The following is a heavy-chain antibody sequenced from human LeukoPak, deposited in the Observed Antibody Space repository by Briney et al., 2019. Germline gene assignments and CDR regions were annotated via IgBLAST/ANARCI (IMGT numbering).Heavy chain of an antibody. J-gene: IGHJ6*03. CDR2: ISTDGSST. CDR3: ARDFLEGSSWYRVLYYYYMDV. CDR1: GFTFSSYW. Sequence: GGSLRLSCAASGFTFSSYWMHWVRQAPGKGLVWVSRISTDGSSTTYADSVKGRFTISRDNAKDTLYLQMNSLRAEDTAVYYCARDFLEGSSWYRVLYYYYMDVWGKGTTVTVSS. D-gene: IGHD6-13*01. V-gene: IGHV3-74*03.